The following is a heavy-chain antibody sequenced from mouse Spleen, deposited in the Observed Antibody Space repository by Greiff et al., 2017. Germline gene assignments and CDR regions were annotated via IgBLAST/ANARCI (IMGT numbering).Heavy chain of an antibody. V-gene: IGHV1-42*01. CDR3: AREYGSPFAY. J-gene: IGHJ3*01. CDR1: GYSFTGYY. D-gene: IGHD2-2*01. CDR2: INPSTGGT. Sequence: EVQLQQSGPELVKPGASVKISCKASGYSFTGYYMNWVKQSPEKSLEWIGEINPSTGGTTYNQKFKAKATLTVDKSSSTAYMQLKSLTSEDSAVYYCAREYGSPFAYWGQGTLVTVSA.